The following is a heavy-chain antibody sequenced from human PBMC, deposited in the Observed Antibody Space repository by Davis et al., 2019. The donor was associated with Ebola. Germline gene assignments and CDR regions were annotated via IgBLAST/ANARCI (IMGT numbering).Heavy chain of an antibody. J-gene: IGHJ6*02. CDR2: ISSSGSTI. Sequence: PGGSLRLSCAASGFTFSSYEMNWVRQAPGKGLEWVSYISSSGSTIYYADSVKGRFTISRDNAKNSLYLQMNSLRAEDTAVYYCARAYYDFWGGYYDYYYYGMDVWGQGTTVTVSS. CDR3: ARAYYDFWGGYYDYYYYGMDV. D-gene: IGHD3-3*01. CDR1: GFTFSSYE. V-gene: IGHV3-48*03.